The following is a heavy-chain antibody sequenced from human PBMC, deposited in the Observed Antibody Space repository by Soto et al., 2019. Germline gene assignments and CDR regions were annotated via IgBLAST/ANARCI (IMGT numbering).Heavy chain of an antibody. Sequence: SETLSLTCTVSGGSISSGGYYWSWIRQHPGKGLEWIGYIYYSGSTYYNPSLKSRVTISVDTSKNQFSLKLSSVTAADTAVYYCVTMIVDRVDYWGQGTLVTVSS. CDR1: GGSISSGGYY. V-gene: IGHV4-31*03. J-gene: IGHJ4*02. CDR2: IYYSGST. CDR3: VTMIVDRVDY. D-gene: IGHD3-22*01.